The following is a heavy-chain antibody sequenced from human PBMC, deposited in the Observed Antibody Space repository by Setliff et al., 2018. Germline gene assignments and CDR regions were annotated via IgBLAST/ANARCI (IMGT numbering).Heavy chain of an antibody. J-gene: IGHJ6*03. CDR1: GGSISSSNW. Sequence: SETLSLTCAVSGGSISSSNWWSWVRQPPGKGLEWIGYIYYSGSTNYNPSLKSRVTISVDTSKNQFSLKLSSVTAADTAVYYCAREVLYYYGSGSYYYMDVWGKGTTVTVSS. V-gene: IGHV4-4*02. D-gene: IGHD3-10*01. CDR2: IYYSGST. CDR3: AREVLYYYGSGSYYYMDV.